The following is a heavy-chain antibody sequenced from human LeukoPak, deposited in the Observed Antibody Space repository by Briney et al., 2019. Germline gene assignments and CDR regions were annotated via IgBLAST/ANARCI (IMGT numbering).Heavy chain of an antibody. D-gene: IGHD1-26*01. CDR1: GGSVSNYY. Sequence: SETLSLTCIVSGGSVSNYYWSWIRQPPGKGLEWIGYIYSSGNTKYNPSLKSRVTIFIDTLKNQFSLMLSAVTAVDTAVYYCARSGSFGDLQVGPWGQGTLVTVSS. J-gene: IGHJ5*02. CDR3: ARSGSFGDLQVGP. V-gene: IGHV4-59*02. CDR2: IYSSGNT.